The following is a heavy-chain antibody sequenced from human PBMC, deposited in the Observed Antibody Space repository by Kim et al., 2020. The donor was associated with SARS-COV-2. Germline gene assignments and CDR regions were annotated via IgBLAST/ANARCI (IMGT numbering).Heavy chain of an antibody. CDR2: T. V-gene: IGHV5-51*01. Sequence: TRYSPSFHGQVTISADKSISTAYLQWSSMEASDTAMYYCARRGVPSDYADYWGQGTLVTVSS. CDR3: ARRGVPSDYADY. D-gene: IGHD1-1*01. J-gene: IGHJ4*02.